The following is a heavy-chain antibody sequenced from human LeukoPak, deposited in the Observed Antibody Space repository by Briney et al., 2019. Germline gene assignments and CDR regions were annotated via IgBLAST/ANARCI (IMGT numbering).Heavy chain of an antibody. CDR3: ARVGYSSPVMVY. V-gene: IGHV1-2*02. J-gene: IGHJ4*02. Sequence: ASVKVSCKASGYTFTGYYMHWVRQAPGQGLEWMGWINPNSGVTNYAQKFQGRVTMTRDTSISTAYMELSRLRSDDTAVYYCARVGYSSPVMVYWGQGTLVTVSS. CDR1: GYTFTGYY. D-gene: IGHD6-13*01. CDR2: INPNSGVT.